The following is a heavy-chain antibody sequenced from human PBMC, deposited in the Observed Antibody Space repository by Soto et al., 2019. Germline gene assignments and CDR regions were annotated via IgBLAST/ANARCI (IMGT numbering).Heavy chain of an antibody. V-gene: IGHV1-18*01. CDR3: ARERGTYIIDYYGMDV. J-gene: IGHJ6*02. CDR2: ISGHNADT. CDR1: GFSFTNYG. Sequence: QDQLVQSGAEVKKPGASLKVSCKVSGFSFTNYGISRVRQAPGQGLEWLGWISGHNADTKYAKNLQGRVTMTTDTSTSTAYMELRSLRADDTAVYYCARERGTYIIDYYGMDVWGQGTTVTVSS. D-gene: IGHD3-16*01.